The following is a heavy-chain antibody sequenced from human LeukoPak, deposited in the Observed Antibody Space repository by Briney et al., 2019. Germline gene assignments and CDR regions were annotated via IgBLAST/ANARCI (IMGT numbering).Heavy chain of an antibody. J-gene: IGHJ4*02. CDR1: GYTFTGYY. CDR2: INPNSGGT. D-gene: IGHD3-22*01. V-gene: IGHV1-2*02. Sequence: ASVRVSCKSSGYTFTGYYMHWVRQAPRQGLEWMGWINPNSGGTNYAQKFQGRVTMTRDMSISTAYMEVSRLTSDDTAVYYCARATIADSSTYYIDYWGLGTLVTVSS. CDR3: ARATIADSSTYYIDY.